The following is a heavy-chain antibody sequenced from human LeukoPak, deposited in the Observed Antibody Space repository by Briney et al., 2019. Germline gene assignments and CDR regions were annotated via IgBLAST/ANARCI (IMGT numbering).Heavy chain of an antibody. V-gene: IGHV3-23*01. CDR1: GFTFSSYG. Sequence: GGSLRLSCVASGFTFSSYGMTWVRQAPGKGLEWVASITGRGTNTYYADAVKGRFTISRDNSRNTVLLQMSSLTVDDTAVYYCANLQYWGQGSLVVVS. CDR3: ANLQY. J-gene: IGHJ1*01. CDR2: ITGRGTNT.